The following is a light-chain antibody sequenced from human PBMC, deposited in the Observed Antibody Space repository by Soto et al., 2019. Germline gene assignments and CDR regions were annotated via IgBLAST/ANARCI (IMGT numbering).Light chain of an antibody. CDR1: QSVSSD. J-gene: IGKJ2*01. V-gene: IGKV3-15*01. Sequence: EIVMTQSPATLSVSPGERATLSCRASQSVSSDIAWYQQKPGQAPRLLIHAVSTRATGIPARFSGSGSGTEFTLTISSLQSEAFAVYYCQQYTKWPTSGQGTKVEV. CDR3: QQYTKWPT. CDR2: AVS.